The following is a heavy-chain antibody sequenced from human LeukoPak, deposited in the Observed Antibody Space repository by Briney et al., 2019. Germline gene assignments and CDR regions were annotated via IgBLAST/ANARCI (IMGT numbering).Heavy chain of an antibody. CDR3: ARGLSDYDILTGYYKYAFDI. V-gene: IGHV4-30-2*01. D-gene: IGHD3-9*01. J-gene: IGHJ3*02. CDR1: GGSISSGGYS. Sequence: SETLPLTCAVSGGSISSGGYSWSWIRQPPGKGLEWIGYIYHSGSTYYNPSLKSRVTISVDRSKNQFSLKLSSVTAADTAVYYCARGLSDYDILTGYYKYAFDIWGQGTMVTVSS. CDR2: IYHSGST.